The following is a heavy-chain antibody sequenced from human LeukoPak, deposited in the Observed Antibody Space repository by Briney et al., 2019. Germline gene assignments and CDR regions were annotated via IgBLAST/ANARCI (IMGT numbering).Heavy chain of an antibody. CDR2: ISGSGGST. CDR3: ARVYGISAYYSSHYYYMDV. V-gene: IGHV3-23*01. J-gene: IGHJ6*03. CDR1: GFTFSSYA. D-gene: IGHD3-22*01. Sequence: LPGGSLRLSCAASGFTFSSYAMSWVRQAPGKGLEWVSAISGSGGSTYYADSVKGRFTISRDNSKNTLYLQMNSLRAEDTAVYYCARVYGISAYYSSHYYYMDVWGKGTAVTVSS.